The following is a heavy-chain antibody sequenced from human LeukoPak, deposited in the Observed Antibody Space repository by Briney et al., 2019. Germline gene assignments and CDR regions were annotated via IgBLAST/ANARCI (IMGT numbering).Heavy chain of an antibody. Sequence: PSETLSFTCAVSGVSISGSYYYWGWIRQPPGKGLERIGNIYYSGSTYYNASLQSRVTISIDTSKNQFSLRLNSVTAADTAMYFCVKSGGYGLIDYWGQGTLVTVSS. J-gene: IGHJ4*02. CDR1: GVSISGSYYY. D-gene: IGHD1-26*01. CDR2: IYYSGST. CDR3: VKSGGYGLIDY. V-gene: IGHV4-39*01.